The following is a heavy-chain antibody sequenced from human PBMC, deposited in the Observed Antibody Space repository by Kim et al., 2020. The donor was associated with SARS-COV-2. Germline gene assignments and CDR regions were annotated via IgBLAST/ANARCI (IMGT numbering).Heavy chain of an antibody. V-gene: IGHV3-30*04. CDR2: ISYDGSNK. J-gene: IGHJ6*01. D-gene: IGHD1-26*01. CDR3: ARGPPLYSGSYYYGMDV. Sequence: GGSLRLSCAASGFTFSDYAMHWVRQAPGKGLEWVAVISYDGSNKYYADSVKGRFTISRDNSKSTLYLQMNSLRTEDTAVYYCARGPPLYSGSYYYGMDV. CDR1: GFTFSDYA.